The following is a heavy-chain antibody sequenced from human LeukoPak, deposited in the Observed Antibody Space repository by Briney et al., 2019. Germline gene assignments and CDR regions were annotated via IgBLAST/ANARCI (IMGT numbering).Heavy chain of an antibody. CDR3: AREFGHNRWYFDY. V-gene: IGHV3-30*03. Sequence: GGSLGLSCAASGFTFRTYSIHWVRQAPGKGLEWVTVVSADGRTQLYSDSVKGRFTVSRDNSLNTLHLQMNSLKTEDTAVYYCAREFGHNRWYFDYWGQGALVTVSS. CDR1: GFTFRTYS. J-gene: IGHJ4*02. CDR2: VSADGRTQ. D-gene: IGHD5-24*01.